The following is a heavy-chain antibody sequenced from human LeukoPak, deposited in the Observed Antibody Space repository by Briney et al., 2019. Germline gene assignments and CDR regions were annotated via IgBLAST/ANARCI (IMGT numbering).Heavy chain of an antibody. Sequence: PGGSLRLSCAASGFTFSSYSMNWVRQAPGKGLEWVSSISSSSSYIYYADSVKGRFTISGDNAKNSLYLQMNSLRAEDTAVYYCASTLSPTKYCSGGSCYSGRDYWGQGTLVTVSS. D-gene: IGHD2-15*01. CDR3: ASTLSPTKYCSGGSCYSGRDY. CDR1: GFTFSSYS. V-gene: IGHV3-21*01. CDR2: ISSSSSYI. J-gene: IGHJ4*02.